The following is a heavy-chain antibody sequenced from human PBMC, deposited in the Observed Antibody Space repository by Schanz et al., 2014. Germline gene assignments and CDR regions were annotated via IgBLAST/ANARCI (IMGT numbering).Heavy chain of an antibody. V-gene: IGHV1-18*01. CDR1: GGTFSSFG. J-gene: IGHJ4*02. CDR3: ARGYGDSPTDF. Sequence: VQLEQSGAEVKKPGSSVKVSCKASGGTFSSFGINWVRQAPGQGLEWMGWINGYNGHTLYAQKFQGRVTMTTDTSTSTSYMELSSLRSEDTAVYYCARGYGDSPTDFWGQGTLVTVSS. CDR2: INGYNGHT. D-gene: IGHD4-17*01.